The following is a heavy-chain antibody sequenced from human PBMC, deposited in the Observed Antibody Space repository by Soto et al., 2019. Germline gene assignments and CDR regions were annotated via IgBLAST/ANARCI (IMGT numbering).Heavy chain of an antibody. J-gene: IGHJ4*02. D-gene: IGHD5-12*01. CDR3: ARQDGYALYYFDS. Sequence: GESLKISCKGSGYSFTNYWIAWVRQMPGKGLEWVGIIYPGDSDTRYSPSFQGQVTISADKSISTAYLQWNSLKASDTAMYYCARQDGYALYYFDSWGQGTLVTVSS. CDR2: IYPGDSDT. CDR1: GYSFTNYW. V-gene: IGHV5-51*01.